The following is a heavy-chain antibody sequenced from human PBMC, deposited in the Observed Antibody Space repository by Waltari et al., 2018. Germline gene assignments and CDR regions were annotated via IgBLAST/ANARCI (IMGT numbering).Heavy chain of an antibody. V-gene: IGHV4-39*01. CDR2: IFYRGST. CDR3: ARLYSGTRPPDF. Sequence: QLQLQDSGPGLVKPWEPLSLTCTVSGESINRDTYYWGWIRQPPGKGLEWIASIFYRGSTYYNPSLKSRVTISVETSKNQFSLKLSSVTAADTAVYYCARLYSGTRPPDFWGQGTLVTVSS. D-gene: IGHD2-2*01. J-gene: IGHJ4*02. CDR1: GESINRDTYY.